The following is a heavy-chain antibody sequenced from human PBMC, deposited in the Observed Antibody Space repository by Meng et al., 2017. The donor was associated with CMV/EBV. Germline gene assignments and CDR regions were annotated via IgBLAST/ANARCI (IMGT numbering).Heavy chain of an antibody. V-gene: IGHV3-53*01. D-gene: IGHD1-26*01. Sequence: GSLRLSCAASGFTVSSNYMSWVRQAPGKGLEWVSVIYSGGSTYYADSVKGRFTISRDNSKNTLYLQMNSLRAEDTAVYYCARSRTPRGKGAEMDVWGQGITVTVSS. CDR2: IYSGGST. CDR3: ARSRTPRGKGAEMDV. CDR1: GFTVSSNY. J-gene: IGHJ6*02.